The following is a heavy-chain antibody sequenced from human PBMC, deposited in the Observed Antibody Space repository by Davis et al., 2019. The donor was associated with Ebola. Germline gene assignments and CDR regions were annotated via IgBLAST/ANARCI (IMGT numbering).Heavy chain of an antibody. CDR1: GFTFSNYA. J-gene: IGHJ4*02. V-gene: IGHV3-23*01. Sequence: GESLNISCAAPGFTFSNYAMIWVRQDPGRGLERVSSISGRGGNTYYTDSVKGRFTISRDNSMNTLFLQMNSLRVEDTALYYCAGRRGAVAGTGFDYWGQGTLVTVSS. CDR2: ISGRGGNT. D-gene: IGHD6-19*01. CDR3: AGRRGAVAGTGFDY.